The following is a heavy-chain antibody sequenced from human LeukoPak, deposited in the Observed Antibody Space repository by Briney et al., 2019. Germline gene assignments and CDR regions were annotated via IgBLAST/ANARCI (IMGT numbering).Heavy chain of an antibody. CDR3: AKRRGYFDY. V-gene: IGHV3-9*01. J-gene: IGHJ4*02. CDR2: ISWNSGSI. CDR1: GFTFDDYA. Sequence: PGGSLRLSCAASGFTFDDYAMHWVRQAPGKGLEWVPGISWNSGSIGYADSVKGRFTISRDNAKNTLYLQMNSLRAEDTAVYYCAKRRGYFDYWGQGTLVTVSS.